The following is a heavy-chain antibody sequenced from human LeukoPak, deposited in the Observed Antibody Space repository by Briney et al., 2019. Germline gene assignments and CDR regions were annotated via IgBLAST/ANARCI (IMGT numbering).Heavy chain of an antibody. CDR3: TRESYYGSGSSNYFDY. V-gene: IGHV3-15*01. D-gene: IGHD3-10*01. Sequence: GGSLRLSCVTSGFTIDKAWMTWVRQVPGKGLEWVGRIRSRVDGGTSDYAAPVKGRFTISRDDSKNTMYLQMNSLKTEDTAVYYCTRESYYGSGSSNYFDYWGQGTLVTVSS. CDR2: IRSRVDGGTS. J-gene: IGHJ4*02. CDR1: GFTIDKAW.